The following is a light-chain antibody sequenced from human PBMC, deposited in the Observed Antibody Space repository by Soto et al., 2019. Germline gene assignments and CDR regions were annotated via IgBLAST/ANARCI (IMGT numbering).Light chain of an antibody. V-gene: IGKV3-15*01. CDR1: QSLNGN. CDR3: QQYNKWPLT. CDR2: GAS. J-gene: IGKJ4*01. Sequence: DIVMTQSPATLSVSPGERATLSCRASQSLNGNLAWYQQKPGQGPRLLIYGASTRATGLPARFSGSGSGTEFTLTISSLQSEDFAVYHCQQYNKWPLTFGGGTKVEIK.